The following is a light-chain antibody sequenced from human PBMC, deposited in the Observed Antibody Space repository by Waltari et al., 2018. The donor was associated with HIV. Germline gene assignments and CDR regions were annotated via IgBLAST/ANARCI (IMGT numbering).Light chain of an antibody. J-gene: IGLJ2*01. CDR2: DVS. CDR1: SSNVGGYNY. Sequence: QSALTQPRSVSGSPGQSVTISCTGTSSNVGGYNYVSWYQQHPCKAPKLMIYDVSVRPSGVPDRFSGSKSGNTASLTISGLQADDEADYYCCSYAGRYTPVVFGGGTKLTVL. CDR3: CSYAGRYTPVV. V-gene: IGLV2-11*01.